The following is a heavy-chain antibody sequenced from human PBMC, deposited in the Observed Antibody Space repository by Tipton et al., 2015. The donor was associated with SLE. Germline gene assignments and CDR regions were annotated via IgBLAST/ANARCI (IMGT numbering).Heavy chain of an antibody. J-gene: IGHJ3*02. D-gene: IGHD2-15*01. CDR1: GGSISSSY. Sequence: TLSLTCVVSGGSISSSYLSWIRQPAGKGLEWIGYIYNSATTNYSPSLKSRVTMSLDTSKNQFSLKLSSVTAADTAVYYCARRFSGGYDAFDIWGQGTVVTVSS. CDR3: ARRFSGGYDAFDI. CDR2: IYNSATT. V-gene: IGHV4-4*07.